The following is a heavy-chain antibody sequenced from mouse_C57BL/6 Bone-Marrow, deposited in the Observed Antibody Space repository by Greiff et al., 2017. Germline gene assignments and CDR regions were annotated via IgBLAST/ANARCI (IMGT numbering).Heavy chain of an antibody. V-gene: IGHV1-22*01. D-gene: IGHD1-1*01. Sequence: VQLKESGPELVKPGASVKMSCKASGYTFTDYNMHWVKQSHGKSLEWIGYINPNNGGTSYNQKFKGKATLTVNKSSSTAYMELRSLTSEDSAVYYCARMGPITTVVATDYWGQGTTLTVSS. J-gene: IGHJ2*01. CDR3: ARMGPITTVVATDY. CDR1: GYTFTDYN. CDR2: INPNNGGT.